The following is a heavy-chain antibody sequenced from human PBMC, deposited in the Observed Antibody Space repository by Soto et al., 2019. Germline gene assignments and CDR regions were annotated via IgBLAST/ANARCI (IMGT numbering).Heavy chain of an antibody. CDR3: VRDAAVPGESDRFDS. D-gene: IGHD6-19*01. V-gene: IGHV4-4*02. Sequence: SETLSLTCAVSGDSVTSNVWWSWVRQSPGKGLEWIGEAYHNGLTDYNPSLKSRVTMSVDTSKNEFSLKLTSLTAADTAIYYCVRDAAVPGESDRFDSWGQGILVTVS. CDR2: AYHNGLT. CDR1: GDSVTSNVW. J-gene: IGHJ4*02.